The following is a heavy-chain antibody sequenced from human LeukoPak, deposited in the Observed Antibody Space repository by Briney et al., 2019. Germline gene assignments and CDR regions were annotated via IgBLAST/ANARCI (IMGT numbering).Heavy chain of an antibody. CDR1: GGSISSSSYY. D-gene: IGHD3-10*01. J-gene: IGHJ4*02. CDR2: IYYSGST. CDR3: ARVSPWTPYGGGDY. V-gene: IGHV4-39*07. Sequence: PSETLSLTCTVSGGSISSSSYYWGWIRQPPGKGLEWIGSIYYSGSTYYNPSLKSRVTISVDTSKNQFSLKLSSVTAADTAVYYCARVSPWTPYGGGDYWGQGTLVTVSS.